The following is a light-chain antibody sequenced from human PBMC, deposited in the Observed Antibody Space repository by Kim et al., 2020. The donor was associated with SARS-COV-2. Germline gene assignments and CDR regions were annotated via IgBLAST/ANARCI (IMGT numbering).Light chain of an antibody. J-gene: IGLJ3*02. CDR1: SGHSSYI. CDR3: ETWDSNARV. Sequence: SSVKLTCTLSSGHSSYIVAWHQQQPGKAPRYLMKLEGSGSYNKGSGVPDRFSGSSSGGDRYLTISNLQSEDEADYYCETWDSNARVFGGGTQLTVL. V-gene: IGLV4-60*03. CDR2: LEGSGSY.